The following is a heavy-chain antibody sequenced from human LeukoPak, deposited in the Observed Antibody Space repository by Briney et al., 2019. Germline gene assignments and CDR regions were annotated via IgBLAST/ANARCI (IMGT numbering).Heavy chain of an antibody. J-gene: IGHJ4*02. CDR3: ARGSYSSSWYVVDY. CDR2: IWYDGSNK. V-gene: IGHV3-33*01. Sequence: GRSLRLSCAASGFTFSSYGMHWVRQAPGKGLEWVAVIWYDGSNKYYADSVKGRFTISRDNSKNTLYLQMNSLRAEDTAVYYCARGSYSSSWYVVDYWGQGTLVIVSS. D-gene: IGHD6-13*01. CDR1: GFTFSSYG.